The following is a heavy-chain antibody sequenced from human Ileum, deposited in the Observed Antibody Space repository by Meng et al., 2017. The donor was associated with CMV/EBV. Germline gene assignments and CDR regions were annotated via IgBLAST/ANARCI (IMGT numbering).Heavy chain of an antibody. Sequence: GGSLRLSCAASGFNFNNYGMHWVRQVPGKGLEWVAFIRHDGSNQNYADSVKGRFTISRDNWKNTLYLEMNSLRAEDTALYYCAKRRTIFGVVIKDYLDSWGQGTLVTVSS. J-gene: IGHJ4*02. CDR3: AKRRTIFGVVIKDYLDS. CDR2: IRHDGSNQ. D-gene: IGHD3-3*01. V-gene: IGHV3-30*02. CDR1: GFNFNNYG.